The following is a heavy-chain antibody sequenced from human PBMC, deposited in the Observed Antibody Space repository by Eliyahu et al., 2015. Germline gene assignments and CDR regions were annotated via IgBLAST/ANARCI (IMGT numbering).Heavy chain of an antibody. J-gene: IGHJ4*02. CDR2: IFPRDSDT. CDR3: ARLPTLVGATRYFDY. Sequence: EVQLVQSGAEVKKPGESLKISCKGSGYSFTSYWIGWVRQMPGKGPEWMGVIFPRDSDTRYSPSFQGQVTISADKSISTAYLQWTSLRASDTAMYYCARLPTLVGATRYFDYWGQGTLVTVSS. CDR1: GYSFTSYW. V-gene: IGHV5-51*01. D-gene: IGHD1-26*01.